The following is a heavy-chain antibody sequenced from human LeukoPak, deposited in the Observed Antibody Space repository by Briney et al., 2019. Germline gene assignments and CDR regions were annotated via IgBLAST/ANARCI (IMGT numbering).Heavy chain of an antibody. V-gene: IGHV3-23*01. D-gene: IGHD3-22*01. CDR1: GFTFSSYA. Sequence: GGSLRLSCAASGFTFSSYAMSWVRQAPGKGLEWVSAISGSGGNTYYADSVKGRFTISRDNSKNTLYLQMNSLRAEDTAVYHCARGSHYYDSSGYYYFDYWGQGTLVTVSS. CDR3: ARGSHYYDSSGYYYFDY. J-gene: IGHJ4*02. CDR2: ISGSGGNT.